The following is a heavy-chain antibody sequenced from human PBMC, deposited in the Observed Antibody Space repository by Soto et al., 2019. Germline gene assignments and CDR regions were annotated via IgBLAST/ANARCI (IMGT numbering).Heavy chain of an antibody. CDR2: ISGSGGHT. J-gene: IGHJ4*02. CDR1: GFIFSTYA. CDR3: AKVPYDFWSGYYPPLYFDY. V-gene: IGHV3-23*01. D-gene: IGHD3-3*01. Sequence: GGSLRLSCAASGFIFSTYAMTWVRQAPGRGLEWVSGISGSGGHTYYADFVKGRFTISRDNSKNTLYLQMNSLRAEDTAVYYCAKVPYDFWSGYYPPLYFDYWGQGTLVTVSS.